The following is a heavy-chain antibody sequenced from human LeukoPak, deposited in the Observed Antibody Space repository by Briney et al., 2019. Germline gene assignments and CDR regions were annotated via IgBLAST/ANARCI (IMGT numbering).Heavy chain of an antibody. CDR1: GFTFSSYG. J-gene: IGHJ4*02. Sequence: GGSLRLSCAASGFTFSSYGMHWVRQAPGKGLEWVAVISYDGSNKYYADSVKGRFTISRDNSKNTLYLQMNSLRAEDTAVYYCAKGAIGDYVWGSYRQDYWGQGTLVTVSS. V-gene: IGHV3-30*18. D-gene: IGHD3-16*02. CDR2: ISYDGSNK. CDR3: AKGAIGDYVWGSYRQDY.